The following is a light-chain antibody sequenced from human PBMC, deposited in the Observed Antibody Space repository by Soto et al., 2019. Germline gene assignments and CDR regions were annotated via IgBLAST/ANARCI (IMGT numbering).Light chain of an antibody. Sequence: EIALTQSPATLSLSPGERATLSCRASQSVSNYLAWYQQKPGQAPRLLIYDASSRATGIPARFSGSGSGTDFTLTISSLEPEDFAIYYCQQRSSWPSLTFGGGTKVEIK. J-gene: IGKJ4*01. CDR2: DAS. CDR1: QSVSNY. V-gene: IGKV3-11*01. CDR3: QQRSSWPSLT.